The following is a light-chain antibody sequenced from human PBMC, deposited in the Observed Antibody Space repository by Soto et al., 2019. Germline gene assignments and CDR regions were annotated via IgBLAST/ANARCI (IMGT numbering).Light chain of an antibody. CDR2: WAS. Sequence: DIVMTQSPDSLAVSLGERATINCKSSQRVLYSSSNKNYLAWYQQKPGQPPKLLIYWASTRESGVPDRFSGSGSGTDFTLTISSLQAEDVAVYYVQQYYTTPLTFGGGTKVEIK. J-gene: IGKJ4*01. CDR3: QQYYTTPLT. CDR1: QRVLYSSSNKNY. V-gene: IGKV4-1*01.